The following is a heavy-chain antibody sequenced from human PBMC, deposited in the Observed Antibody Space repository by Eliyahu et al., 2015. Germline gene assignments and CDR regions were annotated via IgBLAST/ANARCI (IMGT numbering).Heavy chain of an antibody. CDR3: ARGESGTFDY. Sequence: EVQLVESGVGLVQAGGSLRLSCAXSGFTFSNYEMNWVRQAPGKGLEWVSYVLTSGSTIYFADSVKGRFTMSRDNAKNSLYLQMNSLRAEDTATYYCARGESGTFDYWGQGTLVTVSS. D-gene: IGHD3-3*01. V-gene: IGHV3-48*03. CDR2: VLTSGSTI. CDR1: GFTFSNYE. J-gene: IGHJ4*02.